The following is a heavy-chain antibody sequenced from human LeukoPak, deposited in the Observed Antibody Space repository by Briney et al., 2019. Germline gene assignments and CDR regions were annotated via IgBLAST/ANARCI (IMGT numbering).Heavy chain of an antibody. CDR2: IIPIFGTA. D-gene: IGHD2-2*01. CDR1: GGTFSSYA. V-gene: IGHV1-69*13. J-gene: IGHJ3*02. CDR3: ARVAVVPAATVWAFDI. Sequence: SVKVSCKASGGTFSSYAISWARQAPGQGLEWMGEIIPIFGTANYAQKFQGRVTITADESTSTAYMELSSLRSEDTAVYYCARVAVVPAATVWAFDIWGQGTMVTVSS.